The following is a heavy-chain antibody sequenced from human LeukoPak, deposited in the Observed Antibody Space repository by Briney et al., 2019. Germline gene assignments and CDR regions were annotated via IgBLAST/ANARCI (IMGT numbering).Heavy chain of an antibody. V-gene: IGHV4-59*08. D-gene: IGHD2-2*01. CDR1: GGSFSDNY. CDR2: IYYSGST. CDR3: ARHGSPGVVPAAARYGMDV. J-gene: IGHJ6*02. Sequence: PSETLSLTCAVYGGSFSDNYWSWIRQPPGKGLEWIGYIYYSGSTNYNPSLKSRVTISVDTSKNQFSLKLSSVTAADTAVYYCARHGSPGVVPAAARYGMDVWGQGTTVTVSS.